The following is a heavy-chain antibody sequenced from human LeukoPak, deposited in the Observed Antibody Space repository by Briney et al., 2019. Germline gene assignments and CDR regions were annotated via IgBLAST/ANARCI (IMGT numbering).Heavy chain of an antibody. CDR2: ISAYNGNT. CDR3: ARCWYSSGPTGEDY. V-gene: IGHV1-18*01. J-gene: IGHJ4*02. CDR1: GYTFTSYG. D-gene: IGHD6-19*01. Sequence: AASVKVSFKASGYTFTSYGISWVRQAPGQGLEWMGWISAYNGNTNYAQKLQGRVTMTTDTSTSTAYMELRSLRSDDTAVYYCARCWYSSGPTGEDYWGQGTLVTVSS.